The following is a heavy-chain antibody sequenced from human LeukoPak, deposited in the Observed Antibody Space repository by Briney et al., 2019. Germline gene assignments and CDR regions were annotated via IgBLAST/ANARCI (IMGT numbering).Heavy chain of an antibody. Sequence: GGSLRLSCAASGFTFSTYSMNWVRQAPGKGLEWVSYISSSSVTIYYADSVKGRFTIPRDNAKNSLYLQMNSLRAEDTAVYYCARGGLSSAASFDYWGQGTLVTVSS. CDR2: ISSSSVTI. V-gene: IGHV3-48*01. CDR1: GFTFSTYS. J-gene: IGHJ4*02. D-gene: IGHD6-19*01. CDR3: ARGGLSSAASFDY.